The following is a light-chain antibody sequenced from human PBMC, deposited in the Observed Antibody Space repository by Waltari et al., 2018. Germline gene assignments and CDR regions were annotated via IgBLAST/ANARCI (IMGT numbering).Light chain of an antibody. Sequence: QSVLTQPPSVTAAPGPKVTIPCSGSGSNIANHFVSGYQQVPGKAPKLLIYDGYSRPSGIPDRFSGSKSGTSAALAITGLQTGDEADYYCGTWDTTLNAGVFGGGTKLTVL. J-gene: IGLJ2*01. CDR3: GTWDTTLNAGV. V-gene: IGLV1-51*01. CDR1: GSNIANHF. CDR2: DGY.